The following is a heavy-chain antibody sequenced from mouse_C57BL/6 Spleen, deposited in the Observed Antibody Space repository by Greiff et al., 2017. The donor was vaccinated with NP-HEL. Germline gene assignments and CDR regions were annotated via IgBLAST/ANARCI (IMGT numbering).Heavy chain of an antibody. J-gene: IGHJ4*01. CDR1: GYTFTDYY. CDR2: INPNNGGT. CDR3: ARRGRYGNYAMDY. D-gene: IGHD1-1*01. Sequence: EVQLQQSGPELVKPGASVKISCKASGYTFTDYYMNWVKQSHGKSLEWIGDINPNNGGTSYNQKFKGKATLTVDKSSSTAYMELRSLTSEDSAVYYCARRGRYGNYAMDYWGQGTSVTVSS. V-gene: IGHV1-26*01.